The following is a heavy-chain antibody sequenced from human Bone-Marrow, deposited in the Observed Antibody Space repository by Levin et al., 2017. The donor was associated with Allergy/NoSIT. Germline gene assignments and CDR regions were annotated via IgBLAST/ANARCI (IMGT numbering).Heavy chain of an antibody. V-gene: IGHV3-30*04. J-gene: IGHJ6*02. D-gene: IGHD5-12*01. Sequence: LSLTCVASGFTFTRHAMEWVRQPPGKGLEWLAVASYDGTKRYYGASVEGRFTISRDNSKNTVHLQMNSLRPEDTAVYYCARDRGLYNSGWLLDGMDVWGQGTTVIVSS. CDR1: GFTFTRHA. CDR2: ASYDGTKR. CDR3: ARDRGLYNSGWLLDGMDV.